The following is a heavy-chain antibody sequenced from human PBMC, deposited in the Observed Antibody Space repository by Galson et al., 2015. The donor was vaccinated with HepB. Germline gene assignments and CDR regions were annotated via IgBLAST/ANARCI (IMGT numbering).Heavy chain of an antibody. J-gene: IGHJ4*02. V-gene: IGHV3-73*01. D-gene: IGHD4-23*01. CDR1: GFNFSASA. Sequence: SLRLSCAASGFNFSASAMHWVRQASGKGLGWVGRIRSKPNNYATVYAASVKGRFTISRDDSKNTAYLQMNSLKTEDTAVYYCTRVLNSTDYWGQGTLVTVSS. CDR2: IRSKPNNYAT. CDR3: TRVLNSTDY.